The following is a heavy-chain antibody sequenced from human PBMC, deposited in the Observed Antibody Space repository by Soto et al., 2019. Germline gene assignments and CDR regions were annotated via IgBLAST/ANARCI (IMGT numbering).Heavy chain of an antibody. D-gene: IGHD2-2*01. CDR2: IIPISGTA. CDR1: GGTFSSYA. V-gene: IGHV1-69*01. CDR3: ARSQGSSTSLEIYYYYYYGMDV. J-gene: IGHJ6*02. Sequence: QVQLVQSGAEVKKPGSSVKVSCKASGGTFSSYAISWVRQAPGQGLEWMGGIIPISGTANYAQKFQGRVTITADESTSTAYMELSSLRSEDTAVYYCARSQGSSTSLEIYYYYYYGMDVWVQGTTGTVSS.